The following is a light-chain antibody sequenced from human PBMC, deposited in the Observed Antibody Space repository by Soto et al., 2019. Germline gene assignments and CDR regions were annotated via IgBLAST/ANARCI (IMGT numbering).Light chain of an antibody. V-gene: IGKV1-9*01. J-gene: IGKJ4*01. CDR3: QQLNSYPLT. CDR2: AAS. CDR1: QDISSY. Sequence: DIQLTQSPSFLSASVGDRVTITCRASQDISSYLACYQQKPGKAPKLLIYAASTLQSGVPSSFSGSGSGTEFSLTISSLQPEDFATYYCQQLNSYPLTFGGGTKVEIK.